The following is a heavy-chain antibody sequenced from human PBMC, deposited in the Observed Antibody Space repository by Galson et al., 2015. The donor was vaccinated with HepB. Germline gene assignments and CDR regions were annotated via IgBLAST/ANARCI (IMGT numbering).Heavy chain of an antibody. CDR1: GFTFGNYW. CDR2: IKPDGSVV. Sequence: SLRLSCAASGFTFGNYWMSWVRQAPGKGLEWVAKIKPDGSVVNYGDSVRGRFTISRDNAENSLYLQMNSLRVEDTAVYFCSRDDAAGPAGANWGQGTLVSVPS. J-gene: IGHJ4*02. D-gene: IGHD6-13*01. CDR3: SRDDAAGPAGAN. V-gene: IGHV3-7*03.